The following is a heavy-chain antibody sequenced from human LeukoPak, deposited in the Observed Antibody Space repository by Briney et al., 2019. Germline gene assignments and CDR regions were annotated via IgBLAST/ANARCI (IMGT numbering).Heavy chain of an antibody. CDR1: GFTFSTYG. Sequence: GRSLRLSCAASGFTFSTYGMHWVRQAPGKGLEWVAFTRSDGSNTYYADSVKGRFTISRDNSKNTLYMQMNSLRAEDTAVYYCARILSSAWGELGYWGQGTLVTVSS. D-gene: IGHD6-19*01. J-gene: IGHJ4*02. CDR3: ARILSSAWGELGY. V-gene: IGHV3-30*05. CDR2: TRSDGSNT.